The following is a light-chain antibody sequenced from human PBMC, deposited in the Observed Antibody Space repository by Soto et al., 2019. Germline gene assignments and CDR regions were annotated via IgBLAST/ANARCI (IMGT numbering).Light chain of an antibody. Sequence: EIVMTQSPATLSVSPGERATLSCRASRTVGSNLAWYQQKFGQAPRLLIYGASTRATGIPARFSGSGSGTEFTLTISSLRSEDFAIYFCQQYNNWPPDRTFGQGTKVEIK. J-gene: IGKJ1*01. V-gene: IGKV3-15*01. CDR2: GAS. CDR1: RTVGSN. CDR3: QQYNNWPPDRT.